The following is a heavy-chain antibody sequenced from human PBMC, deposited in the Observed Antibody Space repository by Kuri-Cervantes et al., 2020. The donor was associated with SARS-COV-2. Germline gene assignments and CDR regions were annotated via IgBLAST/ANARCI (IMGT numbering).Heavy chain of an antibody. CDR1: GFLFSASA. CDR3: ARALGGSGSYHIQH. J-gene: IGHJ1*01. V-gene: IGHV3-73*01. D-gene: IGHD1-26*01. CDR2: VRGKANNYAT. Sequence: GESLKISCEVSGFLFSASAIHWVRQGSGKGLEWVGRVRGKANNYATAYAASVKGRFTISRDNSKNTLYLQMNSLRAEDTAVYYCARALGGSGSYHIQHWGQGTLVTVSS.